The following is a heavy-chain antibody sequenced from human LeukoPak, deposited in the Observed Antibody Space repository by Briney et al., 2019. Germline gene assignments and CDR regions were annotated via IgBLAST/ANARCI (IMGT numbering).Heavy chain of an antibody. Sequence: SETLSLTCSVSGASITTYSWNWLRQSPGKGLEWIGYFSLGETTSYTSSLKSRVTISRDTSKNQVFLKLTSVTAADTAVYYCARWDELDWAFGTWGPGTLVTVSS. CDR1: GASITTYS. CDR3: ARWDELDWAFGT. CDR2: FSLGETT. J-gene: IGHJ5*02. D-gene: IGHD2-21*01. V-gene: IGHV4-59*08.